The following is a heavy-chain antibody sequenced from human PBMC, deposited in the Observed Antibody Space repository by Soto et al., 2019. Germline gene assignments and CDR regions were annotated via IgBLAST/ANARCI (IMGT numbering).Heavy chain of an antibody. CDR2: AYHSGYT. Sequence: QVQLQESGPGLVKPSGTLSLTCAVSSGSISSSNWWSWARQPPGKGLEWIGEAYHSGYTNYNPSLESRVTISVDKSKNQFSLNLSSVTAADTAVYYCAREAARKFDYWGQGILVTVSS. J-gene: IGHJ4*02. CDR3: AREAARKFDY. V-gene: IGHV4-4*02. CDR1: SGSISSSNW.